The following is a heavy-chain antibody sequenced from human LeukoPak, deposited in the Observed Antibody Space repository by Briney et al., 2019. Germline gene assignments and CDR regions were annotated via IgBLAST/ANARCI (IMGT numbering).Heavy chain of an antibody. Sequence: SQTLSLTCAISGDSVSSNSVTWNWIRQSPSRGLEWLGRTYYRSKWYNDYAVSVKSRITINPDTSKNQFSLQLNSVTPEDTAVYYCARVPLYFVSGWYGHDAFDIWGQGTMVTVSS. CDR3: ARVPLYFVSGWYGHDAFDI. V-gene: IGHV6-1*01. CDR1: GDSVSSNSVT. D-gene: IGHD6-13*01. CDR2: TYYRSKWYN. J-gene: IGHJ3*02.